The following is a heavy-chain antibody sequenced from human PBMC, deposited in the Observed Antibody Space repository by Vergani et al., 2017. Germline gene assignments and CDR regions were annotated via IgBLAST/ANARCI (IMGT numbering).Heavy chain of an antibody. CDR2: INHSGST. D-gene: IGHD3-10*01. J-gene: IGHJ5*02. V-gene: IGHV4-34*01. Sequence: QVQLQQWGAGLLKPSETLSLTCAVYGGSFSGYYWSWIRQPPGKGLEWIGEINHSGSTNYNPSLKSRVTISVDTSKNHFSLKLSSVTAADTAVYYCARGLPWGTMVRGFMSWWFDPWGQGTLVTVSS. CDR3: ARGLPWGTMVRGFMSWWFDP. CDR1: GGSFSGYY.